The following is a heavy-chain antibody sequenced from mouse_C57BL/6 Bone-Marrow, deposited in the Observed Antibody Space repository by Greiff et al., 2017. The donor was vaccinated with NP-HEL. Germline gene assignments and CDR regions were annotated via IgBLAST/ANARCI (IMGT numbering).Heavy chain of an antibody. CDR3: TRDRTTVVYWYFDV. CDR2: ISSGGDYI. J-gene: IGHJ1*03. Sequence: EVKLVESGEGLVKPGGSLKLSCAASGFTFSSYAMSWVRQTPEKRLEWVAYISSGGDYIYYADTVKGRFTISRDNARNTLYLQMSSLKSEDTAMYYCTRDRTTVVYWYFDVWGTGTTVTVSS. D-gene: IGHD1-1*01. V-gene: IGHV5-9-1*02. CDR1: GFTFSSYA.